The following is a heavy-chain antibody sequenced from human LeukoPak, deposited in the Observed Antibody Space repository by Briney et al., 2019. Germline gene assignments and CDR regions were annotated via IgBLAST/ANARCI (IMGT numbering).Heavy chain of an antibody. J-gene: IGHJ1*01. Sequence: SETLSLTCAVYGGSFSGYYWSWIRQPPGKGLEWIGEINHSGSTNYNPSLKSRVTVSVDTSKNQFSLKLSSVTAADTAVYYCARGRPILLWFGELFQNWGQGTLVTVSS. CDR1: GGSFSGYY. V-gene: IGHV4-34*01. CDR2: INHSGST. CDR3: ARGRPILLWFGELFQN. D-gene: IGHD3-10*01.